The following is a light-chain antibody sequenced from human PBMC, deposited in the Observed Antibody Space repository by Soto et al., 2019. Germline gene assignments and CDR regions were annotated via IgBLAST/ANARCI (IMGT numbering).Light chain of an antibody. Sequence: EVVMTQSPATLSVSPGERVTLSCRASESVHRNLAWYQQKPGQGPSLLIYYASTRATGVPDRFTGSGSGKEFTLTIRSLQSEDFGVYHCQHYRNWPPTFGPGTKGEIK. J-gene: IGKJ3*01. CDR2: YAS. V-gene: IGKV3-15*01. CDR1: ESVHRN. CDR3: QHYRNWPPT.